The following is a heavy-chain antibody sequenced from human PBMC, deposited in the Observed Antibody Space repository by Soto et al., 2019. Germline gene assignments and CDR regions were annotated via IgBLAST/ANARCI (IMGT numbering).Heavy chain of an antibody. Sequence: SETLSLTCTVSGGSISSSSYYWGWIRQPPGKGLEWIGSIYYSGSTYYNPSLKSRVTISVDTSKNQFSLKLSSVTAADTAVYYCAKPGIAAAGTEYAFDIWGQGTMVTVSS. CDR3: AKPGIAAAGTEYAFDI. J-gene: IGHJ3*02. D-gene: IGHD6-13*01. V-gene: IGHV4-39*01. CDR2: IYYSGST. CDR1: GGSISSSSYY.